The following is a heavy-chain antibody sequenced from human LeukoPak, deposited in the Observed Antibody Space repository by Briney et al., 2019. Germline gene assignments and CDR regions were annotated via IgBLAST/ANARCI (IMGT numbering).Heavy chain of an antibody. CDR3: ATSGQGWLQRPSPLDY. J-gene: IGHJ4*02. CDR2: FDPEDGET. CDR1: GYTLTELS. D-gene: IGHD5-24*01. V-gene: IGHV1-24*01. Sequence: ASVKVSCKVSGYTLTELSMHWVRQAPGKGLEWMGGFDPEDGETIYAQKFQGRVTMTEDTSTDTAYMELSSLRSEDTAVYYCATSGQGWLQRPSPLDYRGQGTLVTVSS.